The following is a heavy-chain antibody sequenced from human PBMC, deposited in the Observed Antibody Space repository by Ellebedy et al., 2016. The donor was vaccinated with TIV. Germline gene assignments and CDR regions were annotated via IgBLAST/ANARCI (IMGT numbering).Heavy chain of an antibody. J-gene: IGHJ4*02. Sequence: KVSCKASGYNFATYWIGWLRQTPGKGLEWMGIIFTLDSDTRYSPSFQGQVTISADRTLNTAYLQWSSLRASDTAMYYCARSLAGYGYIDSWGQGTLVNVSS. CDR2: IFTLDSDT. V-gene: IGHV5-51*01. CDR1: GYNFATYW. D-gene: IGHD5-12*01. CDR3: ARSLAGYGYIDS.